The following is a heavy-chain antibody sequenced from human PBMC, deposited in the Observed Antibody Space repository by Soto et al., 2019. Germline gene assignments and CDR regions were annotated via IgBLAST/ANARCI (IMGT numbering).Heavy chain of an antibody. D-gene: IGHD6-25*01. V-gene: IGHV1-46*01. Sequence: ASVEVSCEASGYTFTSCYMHWVRQAPGQGLEWMGIINPSGGSTSYAQKFQGRVTMTRDTSTSTVYMELSSLRSEDTAVYYCATLSAAFDYWGQGTLVTVSS. J-gene: IGHJ4*02. CDR1: GYTFTSCY. CDR3: ATLSAAFDY. CDR2: INPSGGST.